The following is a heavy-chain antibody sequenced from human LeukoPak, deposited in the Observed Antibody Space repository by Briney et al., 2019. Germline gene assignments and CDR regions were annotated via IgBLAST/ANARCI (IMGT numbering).Heavy chain of an antibody. J-gene: IGHJ4*02. V-gene: IGHV3-21*01. CDR2: ISSSSSYI. Sequence: GGSLRLSCAASGFTFSSYSMNWVRQAPGKGLEWVSSISSSSSYIYYADSVKGRFTISRDNAKNSLYLQMNSLRAEDTAVYYCARSVPDYTRFDYWGQGALVTVSS. CDR3: ARSVPDYTRFDY. CDR1: GFTFSSYS. D-gene: IGHD4-11*01.